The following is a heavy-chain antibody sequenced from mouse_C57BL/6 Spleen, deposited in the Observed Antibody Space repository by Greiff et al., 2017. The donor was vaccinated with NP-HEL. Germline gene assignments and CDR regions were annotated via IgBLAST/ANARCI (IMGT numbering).Heavy chain of an antibody. CDR2: ISNGGGST. CDR3: ARRELYYYAMDY. CDR1: GFTFSDYY. Sequence: EVQLVESGGGLVQPGGSLKLSCAASGFTFSDYYMYWVRQTPEKRLEWVAYISNGGGSTYYPDTVKGRFTISRDNAKNTLYLQMSRLKSEDTAMYYCARRELYYYAMDYWGQGTSVTVSS. V-gene: IGHV5-12*01. J-gene: IGHJ4*01.